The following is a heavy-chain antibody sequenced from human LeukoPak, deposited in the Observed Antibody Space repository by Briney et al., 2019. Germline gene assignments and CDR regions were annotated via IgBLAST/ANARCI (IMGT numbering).Heavy chain of an antibody. Sequence: GGSLRLSCAASVFTFSCDLMNSVRQAPGEGLEWVFYISGSSSTIFYADSVKGRFTVSRDNAKNSIYLQMNSLTDADTAVYYCARVKPPYYWDYWGQGTLVTVSS. CDR1: VFTFSCDL. CDR2: ISGSSSTI. CDR3: ARVKPPYYWDY. V-gene: IGHV3-48*02. D-gene: IGHD3-22*01. J-gene: IGHJ4*02.